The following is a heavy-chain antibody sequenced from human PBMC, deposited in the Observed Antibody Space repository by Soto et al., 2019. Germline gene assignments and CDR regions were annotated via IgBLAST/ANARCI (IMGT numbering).Heavy chain of an antibody. D-gene: IGHD2-8*01. CDR3: ARSPYCTNGVCYGGMDYYYYGMDV. J-gene: IGHJ6*02. V-gene: IGHV4-59*01. CDR1: GGSISSYY. CDR2: IYYSGST. Sequence: QVQLQESGPGLVKPSETLSLTCTVSGGSISSYYWSWIRQPPGKGLEWIGYIYYSGSTNYNPSLKSRVTISVDTSKNQFSLKLSSVTAADTAVYYCARSPYCTNGVCYGGMDYYYYGMDVWGQGTTVTVSS.